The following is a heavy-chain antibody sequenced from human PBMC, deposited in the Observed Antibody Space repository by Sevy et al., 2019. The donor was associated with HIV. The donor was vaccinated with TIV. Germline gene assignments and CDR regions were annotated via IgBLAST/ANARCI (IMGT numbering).Heavy chain of an antibody. CDR1: GCSISSYY. V-gene: IGHV4-59*01. Sequence: SETLSLTCTVSGCSISSYYWSWIRQPPGKGLEWIGYIYYSGSTNYNPSLKSRVTISVDTSKNQFSLKLSSVTAADTAVYYCARGNRLGSSAYNWFDPWGQGTLVTVSS. J-gene: IGHJ5*02. CDR3: ARGNRLGSSAYNWFDP. CDR2: IYYSGST. D-gene: IGHD6-13*01.